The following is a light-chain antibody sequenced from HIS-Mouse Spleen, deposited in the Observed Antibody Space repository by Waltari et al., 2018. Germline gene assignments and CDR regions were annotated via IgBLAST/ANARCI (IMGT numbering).Light chain of an antibody. CDR2: GAS. Sequence: EIVMTQSPATLSVSPGERATRSCRASQSVSSNLAWYQQKPGQAPRLLIYGASTRATGIPARFSGSGSGTEFTLTISSMQSEDFAVYYCQQYNNWWTFGQGTKVEIK. J-gene: IGKJ1*01. CDR3: QQYNNWWT. CDR1: QSVSSN. V-gene: IGKV3-15*01.